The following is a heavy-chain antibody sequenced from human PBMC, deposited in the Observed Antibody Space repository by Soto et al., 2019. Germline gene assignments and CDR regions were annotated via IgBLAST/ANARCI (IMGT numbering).Heavy chain of an antibody. CDR1: GYSFTSYW. CDR3: ARHVPLGMDDYSNYVN. D-gene: IGHD4-4*01. CDR2: IYPGDSDT. J-gene: IGHJ4*02. Sequence: GESLKISCKGSGYSFTSYWIGWVRQMPGKGLEWMGIIYPGDSDTRYSPSFQGQVTISADKSISTAYLQWSSLKASDTAMYYCARHVPLGMDDYSNYVNWGQGTLVTVSS. V-gene: IGHV5-51*01.